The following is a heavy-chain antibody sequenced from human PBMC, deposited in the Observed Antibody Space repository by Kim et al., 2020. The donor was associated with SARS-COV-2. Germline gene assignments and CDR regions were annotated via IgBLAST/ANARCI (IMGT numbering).Heavy chain of an antibody. D-gene: IGHD2-2*01. J-gene: IGHJ6*02. CDR2: ISSSSSYI. Sequence: GGSLRLSCAASGFTFSSYSMNWVRQAPGKGLEWVSSISSSSSYIYYADSVKGRFTISRDNAKNSLYLQMNSLRAEDTAVYYCARDRIVVVPAAVLGYYGMDVWGQGTTVTVSS. CDR1: GFTFSSYS. CDR3: ARDRIVVVPAAVLGYYGMDV. V-gene: IGHV3-21*01.